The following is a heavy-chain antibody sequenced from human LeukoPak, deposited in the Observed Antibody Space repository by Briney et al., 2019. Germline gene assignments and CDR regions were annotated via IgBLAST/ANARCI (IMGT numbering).Heavy chain of an antibody. D-gene: IGHD6-13*01. CDR3: ARAGYSSSWYLNYYYYMDV. CDR1: GFTFSSYE. Sequence: GGSLRLSCAASGFTFSSYEMNWVRQAPGKGLEWVSYISSSGSTVYYADSVKGRFTISRDNAKNSLYLQMNSLRAEDTAVYYCARAGYSSSWYLNYYYYMDVWGKGTTVTVSS. CDR2: ISSSGSTV. V-gene: IGHV3-48*03. J-gene: IGHJ6*03.